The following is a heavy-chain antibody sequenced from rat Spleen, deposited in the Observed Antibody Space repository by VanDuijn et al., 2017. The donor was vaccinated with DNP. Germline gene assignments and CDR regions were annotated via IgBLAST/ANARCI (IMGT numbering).Heavy chain of an antibody. D-gene: IGHD4-3*01. Sequence: QVQLKESGPGLVQPSQTLSLTCTVSGLSLTSNSVSWIRQPPGKGLEWMGVIWSNGGTRYNSVFRSRLSISKDTSKSQVFLQMNSLQAEDTATYYCARDLIIRDTTSAMDVWGQGTSVTVSS. CDR1: GLSLTSNS. V-gene: IGHV2-47*01. CDR3: ARDLIIRDTTSAMDV. CDR2: IWSNGGT. J-gene: IGHJ4*01.